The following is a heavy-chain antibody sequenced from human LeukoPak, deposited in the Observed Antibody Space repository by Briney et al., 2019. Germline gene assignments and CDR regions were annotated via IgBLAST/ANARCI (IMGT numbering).Heavy chain of an antibody. CDR3: ARAVGYYYYGMDV. V-gene: IGHV3-48*04. Sequence: PGRSLRLSCAASGFTFSSYSMNWVRQAPGKGLEWVSYISSSSSTIYYADSVKGRFTISRDNAKNSLYLQMNSLRAEDTAVYYCARAVGYYYYGMDVWGQGTTVTVSS. J-gene: IGHJ6*02. CDR2: ISSSSSTI. CDR1: GFTFSSYS.